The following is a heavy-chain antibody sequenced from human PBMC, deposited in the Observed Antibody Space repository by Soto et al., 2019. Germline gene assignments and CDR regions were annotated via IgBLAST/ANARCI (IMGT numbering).Heavy chain of an antibody. V-gene: IGHV3-23*01. D-gene: IGHD6-19*01. Sequence: GGSLRLSCAASGFTFSSYAMSWVRQAPGKGLQWVSSFGGRDTTTYYADSVKGRFTISRENSKNTLYLQMNSLGAEDTAVYYWAKAIRAQWYYGMDVWGPGTTVTVSS. CDR2: FGGRDTTT. CDR1: GFTFSSYA. J-gene: IGHJ6*02. CDR3: AKAIRAQWYYGMDV.